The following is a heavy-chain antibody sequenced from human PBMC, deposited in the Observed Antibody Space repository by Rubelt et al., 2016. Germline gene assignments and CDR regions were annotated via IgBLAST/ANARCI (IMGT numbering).Heavy chain of an antibody. CDR2: ISAYNGNT. V-gene: IGHV1-18*01. J-gene: IGHJ3*02. CDR1: GYTFTSYG. D-gene: IGHD6-19*01. CDR3: ARDRTWLVPGLDAFDI. Sequence: QVQLVQSGAEVKKPGASVKVSCKASGYTFTSYGISWVRQAPGQGLEWMGWISAYNGNTNYAQKIQGRVTMTTDTATGKAYMGLRSLRSDDTAVYYCARDRTWLVPGLDAFDIWGQGTMVTVSS.